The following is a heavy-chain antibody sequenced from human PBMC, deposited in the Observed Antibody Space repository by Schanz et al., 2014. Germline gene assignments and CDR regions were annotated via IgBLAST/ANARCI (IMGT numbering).Heavy chain of an antibody. D-gene: IGHD2-21*01. CDR2: INTANGNA. CDR1: EYSFTSYS. J-gene: IGHJ3*02. CDR3: ARDLPYCDGGKCYSDGFDI. Sequence: QVQVVQSGAELKKPGASVKVSCKASEYSFTSYSMHWVRQAPGQSLEWMGWINTANGNAKYSANFQARVTITRYTSATTAYMELTILRSEDTAVYYCARDLPYCDGGKCYSDGFDIWGQGTLVTISS. V-gene: IGHV1-3*04.